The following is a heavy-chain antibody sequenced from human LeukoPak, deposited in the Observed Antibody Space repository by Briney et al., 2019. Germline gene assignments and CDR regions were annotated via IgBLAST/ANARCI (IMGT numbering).Heavy chain of an antibody. CDR3: ARRELLFGFDY. Sequence: GGSLRLSCAASGFTVSRNYMSWVRQAPGKGLEWVSLIYSGGNTYYADSVKGRFTISRDNSKNTLYLQMNSLRAEDTAVYYCARRELLFGFDYWGQGTLVTVSS. CDR1: GFTVSRNY. J-gene: IGHJ4*02. V-gene: IGHV3-66*04. D-gene: IGHD3-10*01. CDR2: IYSGGNT.